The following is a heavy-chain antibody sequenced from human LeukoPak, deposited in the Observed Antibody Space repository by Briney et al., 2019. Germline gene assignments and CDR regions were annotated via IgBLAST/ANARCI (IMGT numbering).Heavy chain of an antibody. CDR1: GGSISSYY. V-gene: IGHV4-4*07. CDR2: IYTSGST. Sequence: SETLSLTCTVSGGSISSYYWSWLRQPAGKGLEGIGRIYTSGSTNYNPSLKSRVTMSVDTSKKQFSLNLSSVTAADTAMYYCATLYYDSSGNAFDIWGQGTMVTVSS. CDR3: ATLYYDSSGNAFDI. J-gene: IGHJ3*02. D-gene: IGHD3-22*01.